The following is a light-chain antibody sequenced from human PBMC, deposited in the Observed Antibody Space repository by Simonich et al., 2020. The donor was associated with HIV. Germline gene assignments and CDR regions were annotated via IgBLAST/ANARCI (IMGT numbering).Light chain of an antibody. CDR3: QQYYTTPFT. CDR1: QSILYSSNNKNF. J-gene: IGKJ2*01. Sequence: DIVMTQSPDSLAMSLGERVTINCKSSQSILYSSNNKNFLAWYQQKPGQPPELLIYWASTRESGVPDRFSGSGSGTDFTLTISGLQAEDVAVYYCQQYYTTPFTFGQGTKLGIK. CDR2: WAS. V-gene: IGKV4-1*01.